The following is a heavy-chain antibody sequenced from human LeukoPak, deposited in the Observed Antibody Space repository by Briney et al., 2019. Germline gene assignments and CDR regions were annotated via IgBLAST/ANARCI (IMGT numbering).Heavy chain of an antibody. CDR1: GFTFSGYV. D-gene: IGHD3-22*01. J-gene: IGHJ4*02. Sequence: GGSLRLSCSASGFTFSGYVMTWVRQAPGKGLEWVSTICTSDSLTYYADSVKGRFTISRDNSKNTLYLQMNSLRAEDTAVYYCAKRPKYYYDTSGYLPDDNWRQGTLVTVSS. CDR2: ICTSDSLT. CDR3: AKRPKYYYDTSGYLPDDN. V-gene: IGHV3-23*01.